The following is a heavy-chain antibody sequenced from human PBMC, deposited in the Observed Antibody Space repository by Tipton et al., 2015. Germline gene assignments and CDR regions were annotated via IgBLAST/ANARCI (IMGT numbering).Heavy chain of an antibody. V-gene: IGHV3-74*01. CDR2: INSDGSDT. D-gene: IGHD3-10*01. CDR1: GFTFSSYW. CDR3: VRGPPPPGRYYISIHHYYGMDV. Sequence: SLRLSCAASGFTFSSYWMHWVRQAPGKGLVWVSRINSDGSDTSYADSVKGRFTISRDNANNMLYLQMNSLRAEDTAVYYCVRGPPPPGRYYISIHHYYGMDVWGQGPTVTVSS. J-gene: IGHJ6*02.